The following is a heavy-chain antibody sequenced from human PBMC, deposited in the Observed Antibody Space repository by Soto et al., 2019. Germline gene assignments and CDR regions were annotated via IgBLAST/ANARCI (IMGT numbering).Heavy chain of an antibody. V-gene: IGHV3-23*01. CDR2: ISGGGGST. CDR3: ARDVVGSGSYYMDDY. Sequence: GGSLRLSCTASGFTFSSYAMSWVRQAPGKGLEWVSAISGGGGSTYYADSVKGRFTISRDNSKDTLYLQMNSLRAEDTAVYYCARDVVGSGSYYMDDYWGQGTLVTVSS. J-gene: IGHJ4*02. CDR1: GFTFSSYA. D-gene: IGHD3-10*01.